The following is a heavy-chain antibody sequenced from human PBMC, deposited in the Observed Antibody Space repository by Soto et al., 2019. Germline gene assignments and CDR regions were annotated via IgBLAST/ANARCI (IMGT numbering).Heavy chain of an antibody. CDR1: GYTFTNYN. CDR2: MNPKTGNT. J-gene: IGHJ6*03. Sequence: QEQLVQSGAEVKKPGAPVKVSCKASGYTFTNYNINWGRQATGRGLEWMGWMNPKTGNTGYAEKFQGRVTMTRNSSINTAFMELSGLRSEDTAVYYCAREAASDPSFYYHYMDVWGKGTTVTVSS. CDR3: AREAASDPSFYYHYMDV. V-gene: IGHV1-8*01. D-gene: IGHD6-25*01.